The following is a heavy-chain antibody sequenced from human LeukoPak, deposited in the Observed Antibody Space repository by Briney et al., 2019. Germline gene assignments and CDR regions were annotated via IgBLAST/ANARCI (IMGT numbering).Heavy chain of an antibody. Sequence: KPSETLSLTCAVYGGSFSGYYWSWIRRPPGKGLEWIGEINHSGSTNYNPSLKSRVTISVDTSKNQFSLKLSSVTAADTAVYYCARGGLLWFGELLNWFDPWGQGTLVTVSS. D-gene: IGHD3-10*01. CDR3: ARGGLLWFGELLNWFDP. J-gene: IGHJ5*02. CDR2: INHSGST. CDR1: GGSFSGYY. V-gene: IGHV4-34*01.